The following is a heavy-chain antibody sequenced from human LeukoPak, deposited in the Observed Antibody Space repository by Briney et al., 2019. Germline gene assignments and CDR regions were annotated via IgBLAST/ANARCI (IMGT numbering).Heavy chain of an antibody. J-gene: IGHJ5*02. Sequence: SVKVSCKASGFTFTSSAMQWVRQARGQRLEWIGWIVVGSGNTNYAQKFQERVTITRDMSTSTAYMELSSLRSEDTAVYYCAADQAYYGSTNWFDPWGQGTLVTVSS. D-gene: IGHD3-10*01. CDR3: AADQAYYGSTNWFDP. V-gene: IGHV1-58*02. CDR2: IVVGSGNT. CDR1: GFTFTSSA.